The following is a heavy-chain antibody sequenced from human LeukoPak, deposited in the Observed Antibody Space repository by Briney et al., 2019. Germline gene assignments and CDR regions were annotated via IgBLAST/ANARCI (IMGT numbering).Heavy chain of an antibody. CDR1: GGSISRTNW. Sequence: SGTLSLTCDVSGGSISRTNWWSWVRQSPGQGLEWIGEISLSGRTNYNPSLQSRVTMSLDESKNQLSLDLASVTAADTAVYYCSRESGAFSPFGYWGQGTLVTVHS. V-gene: IGHV4-4*02. J-gene: IGHJ4*02. CDR2: ISLSGRT. CDR3: SRESGAFSPFGY. D-gene: IGHD1-26*01.